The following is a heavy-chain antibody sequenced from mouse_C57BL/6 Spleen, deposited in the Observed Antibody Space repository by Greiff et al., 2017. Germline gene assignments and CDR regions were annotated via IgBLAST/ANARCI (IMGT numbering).Heavy chain of an antibody. CDR3: ARRDDYYGSSPAWFAY. CDR2: IYPRSGNT. V-gene: IGHV1-81*01. Sequence: QVQLQQSGAELARPGASVKLSCKASGYTFTSYGISWVKQRTGQGLEWIGEIYPRSGNTYYNEKFKGKATLTADKSSSTAYMELRSLTSEDSAVYFCARRDDYYGSSPAWFAYWGQETLVTVSA. CDR1: GYTFTSYG. D-gene: IGHD1-1*01. J-gene: IGHJ3*01.